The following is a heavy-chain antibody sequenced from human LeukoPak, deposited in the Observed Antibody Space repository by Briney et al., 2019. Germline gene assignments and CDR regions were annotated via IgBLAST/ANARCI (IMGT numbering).Heavy chain of an antibody. CDR2: ISGSGGST. CDR1: GLAFDSYA. J-gene: IGHJ6*03. CDR3: AKDPLSYYYYYYMDV. V-gene: IGHV3-23*01. Sequence: GGSLRLSCAASGLAFDSYAMSWVRQAPGKGLEWVSAISGSGGSTYYADSVKGRFTISRDNSKNTLYLQMNSLRAEDTAVYYCAKDPLSYYYYYYMDVWGKGTTVTVSS.